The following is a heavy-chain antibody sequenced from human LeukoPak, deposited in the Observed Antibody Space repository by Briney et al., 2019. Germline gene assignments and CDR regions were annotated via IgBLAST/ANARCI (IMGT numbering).Heavy chain of an antibody. CDR2: IYYSGST. V-gene: IGHV4-39*06. CDR1: GGSISSSSYY. J-gene: IGHJ6*03. CDR3: ARTTEGGYTYGYFYYYYMDV. D-gene: IGHD5-18*01. Sequence: SETLSLTCTVSGGSISSSSYYWGWIRQPPGKGLEWIGTIYYSGSTNYNPSLKSRVTISVDTSKNQFALKLTSVTAADTAVYYCARTTEGGYTYGYFYYYYMDVWGKGTTVTISS.